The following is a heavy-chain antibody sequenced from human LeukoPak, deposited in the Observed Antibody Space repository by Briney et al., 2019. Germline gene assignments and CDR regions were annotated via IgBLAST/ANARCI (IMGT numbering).Heavy chain of an antibody. J-gene: IGHJ4*02. CDR3: AKEGYYYDSTEPYYFDY. Sequence: GGSLRLSCAASGFTFSSYALHWVRQAPGKGLEWVALISYNGNNKYYADSVKGRFTISRDNSKNTLYLQMNSLRAEDTAVYYCAKEGYYYDSTEPYYFDYWGQGTLVTVSS. V-gene: IGHV3-30*04. CDR1: GFTFSSYA. D-gene: IGHD3-22*01. CDR2: ISYNGNNK.